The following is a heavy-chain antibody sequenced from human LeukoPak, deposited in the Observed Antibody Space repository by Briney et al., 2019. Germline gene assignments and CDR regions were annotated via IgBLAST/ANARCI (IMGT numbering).Heavy chain of an antibody. Sequence: GGSLRLSCTASGFTFGDYAMSWVRQAPGRGLEWVGFIRSKAYGGTTEYAASVKGRFTISRDDSNSIAYLQMNSLKTEDTAVYYCTRVSLVAASVFFDYWGQGTLVTVSS. CDR1: GFTFGDYA. CDR3: TRVSLVAASVFFDY. D-gene: IGHD2-15*01. CDR2: IRSKAYGGTT. J-gene: IGHJ4*02. V-gene: IGHV3-49*04.